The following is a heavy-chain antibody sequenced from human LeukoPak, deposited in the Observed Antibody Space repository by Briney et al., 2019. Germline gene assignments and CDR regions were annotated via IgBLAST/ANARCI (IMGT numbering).Heavy chain of an antibody. CDR1: GYTFTGYY. CDR2: INPNSGGT. Sequence: ASVKVSCKASGYTFTGYYMHWVRQAPGQGLEWMGWINPNSGGTNYAQKFQGRVTMTRDTSISTAYMELSRLRYDDTAVYYCARVYCSSTSCYTSSWFDPWGQGTLVTVSS. CDR3: ARVYCSSTSCYTSSWFDP. J-gene: IGHJ5*02. D-gene: IGHD2-2*02. V-gene: IGHV1-2*02.